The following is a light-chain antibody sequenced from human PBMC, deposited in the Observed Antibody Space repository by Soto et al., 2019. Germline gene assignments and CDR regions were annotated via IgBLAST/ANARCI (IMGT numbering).Light chain of an antibody. CDR1: QSVTSN. J-gene: IGKJ5*01. Sequence: EIVRTQSPATLSVSTGERVTLSCGASQSVTSNLAWYQQKPGQAPRLLIYGASTRATGVPVRFSGSGSGTEFTLTIGSLQSEDFAVYYCQQYDKWITFGQWTRLES. CDR3: QQYDKWIT. CDR2: GAS. V-gene: IGKV3-15*01.